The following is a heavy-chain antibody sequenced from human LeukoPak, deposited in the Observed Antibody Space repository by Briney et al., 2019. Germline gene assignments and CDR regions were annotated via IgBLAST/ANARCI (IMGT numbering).Heavy chain of an antibody. D-gene: IGHD4-17*01. CDR1: GFTFSSYG. J-gene: IGHJ6*03. CDR3: AKEKNDHGEHSYMDV. CDR2: IRYDGRNK. Sequence: PGGSLRLSCAASGFTFSSYGMHWVRQAPGKGREWVAFIRYDGRNKNCADSVKGRFTVSRDNSKNTLYLQMNSLRDEDTAVFYCAKEKNDHGEHSYMDVWGKGTTVTASS. V-gene: IGHV3-30*02.